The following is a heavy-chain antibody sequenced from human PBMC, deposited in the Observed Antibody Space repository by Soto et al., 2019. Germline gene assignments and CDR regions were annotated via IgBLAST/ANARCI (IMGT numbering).Heavy chain of an antibody. CDR2: IYYTGNI. Sequence: SETLSLTCSVSGGSISSSSYYWGWIRHPPGKGLEWIGSIYYTGNIYHNPSLKSRVTMSIDTSRKQFSLNLSSVTAADTAVYYCARSVFPWGQGTLVTVSS. CDR1: GGSISSSSYY. CDR3: ARSVFP. V-gene: IGHV4-39*07. J-gene: IGHJ5*02.